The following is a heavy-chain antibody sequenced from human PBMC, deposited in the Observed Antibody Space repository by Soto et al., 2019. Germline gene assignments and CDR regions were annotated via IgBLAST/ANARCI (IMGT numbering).Heavy chain of an antibody. J-gene: IGHJ4*02. Sequence: QVHLVQSGAEVKKPGSSVTVSCKASGGTFSSHTISWVRQAPGQGLDWMGRILPILGVAGYAQRFQGKATFTAXKSTXTXXXXXXXXXXXXXXXXXXXXXXXXXXXXWGQGTLVT. V-gene: IGHV1-69*02. CDR1: GGTFSSHT. CDR3: XXXXXXXXXX. CDR2: ILPILGVA.